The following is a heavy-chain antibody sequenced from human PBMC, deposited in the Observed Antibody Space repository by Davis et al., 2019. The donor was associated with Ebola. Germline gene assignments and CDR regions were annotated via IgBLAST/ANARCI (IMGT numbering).Heavy chain of an antibody. V-gene: IGHV3-9*01. CDR3: AKDFAFTVTGCDY. CDR1: GFKFNDYA. J-gene: IGHJ4*02. CDR2: ITWNSGDL. Sequence: PGGSLRLSCSASGFKFNDYAMHWVRQAPGKGLEWVSGITWNSGDLVYADSVKGRFTISRDNAKKSLYLQMNSLRPEDTAFYYCAKDFAFTVTGCDYWGQGILVTVSS. D-gene: IGHD4-11*01.